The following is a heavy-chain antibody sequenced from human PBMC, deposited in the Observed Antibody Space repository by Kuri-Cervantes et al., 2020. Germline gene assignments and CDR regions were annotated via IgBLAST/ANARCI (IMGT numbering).Heavy chain of an antibody. CDR2: ISASGGTA. CDR1: GFTVSSNY. D-gene: IGHD3-3*01. Sequence: GESLKISCAASGFTVSSNYMSWVRQAPGKGLEWVSVISASGGTAYYADSVKGRFTISRDKAKNTLYLQMNNLRDDDTAVYYCAKLEGSWNSYYYVYWGQGTLVAVSS. CDR3: AKLEGSWNSYYYVY. J-gene: IGHJ4*02. V-gene: IGHV3-53*01.